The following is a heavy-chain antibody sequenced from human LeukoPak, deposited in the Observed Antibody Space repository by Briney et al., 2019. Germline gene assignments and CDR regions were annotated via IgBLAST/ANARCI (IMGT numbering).Heavy chain of an antibody. CDR1: GGSISSYY. Sequence: SETLSPTCTVSGGSISSYYWSWVRQPPGKGLEWIGYMYHSGSTNYNPSLESRVTISIDTSKNQFSLKLTSVTAADTAVYYCARFYGSGAASDHWGQGTLVTVSS. CDR2: MYHSGST. J-gene: IGHJ4*02. D-gene: IGHD3-10*01. CDR3: ARFYGSGAASDH. V-gene: IGHV4-59*01.